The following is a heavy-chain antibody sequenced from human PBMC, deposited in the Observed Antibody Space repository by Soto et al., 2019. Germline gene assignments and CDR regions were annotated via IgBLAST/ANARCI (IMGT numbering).Heavy chain of an antibody. CDR2: TYYRSKWYN. CDR1: GDSVSSNSAA. J-gene: IGHJ5*02. V-gene: IGHV6-1*01. D-gene: IGHD3-10*01. Sequence: PSQTLSLTCAISGDSVSSNSAAWNWIRQSPSRGLEWLGRTYYRSKWYNDYAVSVKSRITINPDTSKNQFSLQLNSVTPEDTAVYYCARAGHYYGSGSPPNGFDPWGQGTLVNAPQ. CDR3: ARAGHYYGSGSPPNGFDP.